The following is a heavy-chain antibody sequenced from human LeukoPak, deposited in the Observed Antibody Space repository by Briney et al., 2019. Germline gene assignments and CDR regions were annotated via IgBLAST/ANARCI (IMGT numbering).Heavy chain of an antibody. CDR2: IKSNTDGGTI. V-gene: IGHV3-15*01. J-gene: IGHJ4*02. CDR3: ARDIATAGHLAFDY. D-gene: IGHD6-13*01. Sequence: GGSLRLSCAVSGFTVSDIYMSWVRQAPGKGLEWLGRIKSNTDGGTIDYAAPVKGRFTISRDDSEKMLFLQMNSLRAEDTAVYYCARDIATAGHLAFDYWGQGTLVTVSS. CDR1: GFTVSDIY.